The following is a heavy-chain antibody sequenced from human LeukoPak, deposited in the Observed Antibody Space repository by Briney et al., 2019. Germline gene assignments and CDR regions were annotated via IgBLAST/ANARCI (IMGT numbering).Heavy chain of an antibody. CDR3: ARTYSSGWYPGY. V-gene: IGHV1-46*01. J-gene: IGHJ4*02. D-gene: IGHD6-19*01. Sequence: ASVKVSCKASRYTFTGYYMHWVRQAPGQGLEWMGIINPSGGSTSYAQKFQGRVTMTRDMSTSTVYMELSSLRSDDTAVYYCARTYSSGWYPGYWGQGTLVTVSS. CDR2: INPSGGST. CDR1: RYTFTGYY.